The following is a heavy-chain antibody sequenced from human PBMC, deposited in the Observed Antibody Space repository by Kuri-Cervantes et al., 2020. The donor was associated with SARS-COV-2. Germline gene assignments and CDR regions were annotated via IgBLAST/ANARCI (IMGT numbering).Heavy chain of an antibody. J-gene: IGHJ4*02. V-gene: IGHV3-7*01. CDR1: GFTFSSYW. CDR2: IKQDGSEK. CDR3: AREAFGYCSGGSCYSHY. D-gene: IGHD2-15*01. Sequence: GESLKISCAASGFTFSSYWMSWVRQAPGKGLEWVANIKQDGSEKYYVDSVKGRFTISRDNAKNSLYLQMNSLRAEDTAVYYCAREAFGYCSGGSCYSHYWGQGTLGTVSS.